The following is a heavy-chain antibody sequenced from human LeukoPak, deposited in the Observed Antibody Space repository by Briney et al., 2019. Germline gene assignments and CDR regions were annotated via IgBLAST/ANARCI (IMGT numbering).Heavy chain of an antibody. CDR2: IYYSGST. V-gene: IGHV4-59*01. CDR3: ARSWGEQQWLVDAFDI. J-gene: IGHJ3*02. D-gene: IGHD6-19*01. CDR1: GGSISSYY. Sequence: PSETLSLTCTVSGGSISSYYWSWIRQPPGKGLEWIGYIYYSGSTNYNPSLKSRVTISVDTSKNQFSLKLSSVTAADTAVYYCARSWGEQQWLVDAFDIWGQGTMVTVSS.